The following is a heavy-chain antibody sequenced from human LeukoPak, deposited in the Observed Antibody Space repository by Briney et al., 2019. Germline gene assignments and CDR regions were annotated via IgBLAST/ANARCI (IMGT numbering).Heavy chain of an antibody. D-gene: IGHD5-18*01. CDR2: ISSSSSYI. J-gene: IGHJ4*02. CDR1: EFTFSSYS. Sequence: GGSLRLSCAASEFTFSSYSMNWVRQAPGKGLEWVSSISSSSSYIYYADSVKGRFTISRDNAKNSLYLQMNSLRAEDTAVYYCARDTEYSYGYGDFDYWGQGTLVTVSS. CDR3: ARDTEYSYGYGDFDY. V-gene: IGHV3-21*01.